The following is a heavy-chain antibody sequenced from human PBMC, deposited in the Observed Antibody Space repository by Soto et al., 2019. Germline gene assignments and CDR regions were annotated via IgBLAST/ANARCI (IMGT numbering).Heavy chain of an antibody. CDR3: AREGLGLRSGNYCYMDV. J-gene: IGHJ6*03. CDR1: GYTFTSYG. Sequence: GASVKVSCKASGYTFTSYGISWVRQAPGQGLEWMGWISAYNGNTNYAQKLQGRVTMTTDTSTSTAYMELRSLRSDDTAVYYCAREGLGLRSGNYCYMDVWGKGTTVTVSS. V-gene: IGHV1-18*01. CDR2: ISAYNGNT. D-gene: IGHD1-26*01.